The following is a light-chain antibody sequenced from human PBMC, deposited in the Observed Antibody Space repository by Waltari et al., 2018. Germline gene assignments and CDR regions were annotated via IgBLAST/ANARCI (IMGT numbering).Light chain of an antibody. CDR1: SVRLSPSNKES. CDR3: QQYYKSPQT. Sequence: SVRLSPSNKESVAWYQQRPGQPPKLLLYGASRRDTGVPSRFSGSGSGTEYTLTISSLQPEDVAIYYCQQYYKSPQTFGRGTEVEIK. V-gene: IGKV4-1*01. J-gene: IGKJ1*01. CDR2: GAS.